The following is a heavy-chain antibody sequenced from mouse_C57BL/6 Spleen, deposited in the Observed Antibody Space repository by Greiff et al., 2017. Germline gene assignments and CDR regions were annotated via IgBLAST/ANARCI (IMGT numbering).Heavy chain of an antibody. J-gene: IGHJ4*01. CDR2: INPSSGYT. Sequence: QVHVKQSGAELARPGASVKMSCKASGYTFTSYTMHWVKQRPGQGLEWIGYINPSSGYTKYNQKFKDKATLTADKSSSTAYMQLSSLTSEDSAVYYCARTYGSRDYAMDYWGQGTSVTVSS. CDR1: GYTFTSYT. D-gene: IGHD1-1*01. V-gene: IGHV1-4*01. CDR3: ARTYGSRDYAMDY.